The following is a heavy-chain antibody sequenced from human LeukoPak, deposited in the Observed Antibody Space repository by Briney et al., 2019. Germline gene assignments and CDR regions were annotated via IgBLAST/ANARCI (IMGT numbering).Heavy chain of an antibody. D-gene: IGHD1-26*01. Sequence: ASVKVSCKASGYTFTGYYMHWVRQAPGQGLEWMGWINPNSGGTNYAQKFQGRVTMTTDTSTSTAYMELRSLRSDDTAVYYCARVRGRGLSGSRNPLDYWGQGTLVTVSS. CDR3: ARVRGRGLSGSRNPLDY. V-gene: IGHV1-2*02. CDR2: INPNSGGT. CDR1: GYTFTGYY. J-gene: IGHJ4*02.